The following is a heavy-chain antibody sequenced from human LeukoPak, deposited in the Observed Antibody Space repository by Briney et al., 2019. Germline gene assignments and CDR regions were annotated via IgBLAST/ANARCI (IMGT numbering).Heavy chain of an antibody. CDR2: ISSSGSTI. CDR1: GFTFSSYE. J-gene: IGHJ4*02. V-gene: IGHV3-48*03. Sequence: GGSLRLSCAASGFTFSSYEMNWVRQAPGKGLEWVSYISSSGSTIYYADSVKGRFTISRDNAKNSLYLQMNSLRAEDTAVYYCARGLELHVIDYWGQGTLVTVSS. CDR3: ARGLELHVIDY. D-gene: IGHD1-7*01.